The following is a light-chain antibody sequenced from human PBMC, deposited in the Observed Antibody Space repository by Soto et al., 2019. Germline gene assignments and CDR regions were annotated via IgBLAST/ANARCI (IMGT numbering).Light chain of an antibody. V-gene: IGKV3-20*01. CDR1: QSISSNS. Sequence: EMVLTQSPGTLSLSPGERATLSCRASQSISSNSLAWYQQKPGQAPRLFIYGASSRATGIPDRFSGSGSGTHFTLTISRLEPEDFALYYCQQYGSSPRITCGQGTRLEIK. CDR2: GAS. J-gene: IGKJ5*01. CDR3: QQYGSSPRIT.